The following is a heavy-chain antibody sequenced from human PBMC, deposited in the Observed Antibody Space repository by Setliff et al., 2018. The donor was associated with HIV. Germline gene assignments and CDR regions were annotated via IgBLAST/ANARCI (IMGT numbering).Heavy chain of an antibody. CDR3: ASSWSRIRYYGMDV. CDR1: GYTFPDYY. D-gene: IGHD6-13*01. J-gene: IGHJ6*02. V-gene: IGHV1-2*06. CDR2: IDPDRGEA. Sequence: ASVKVSCKVSGYTFPDYYMQWVRQAPGKGLEWMGLIDPDRGEAGYAQKFQGRVTMTRNTSISTAYMELSSLRSDDTAVYYCASSWSRIRYYGMDVWGQGTTVTVSS.